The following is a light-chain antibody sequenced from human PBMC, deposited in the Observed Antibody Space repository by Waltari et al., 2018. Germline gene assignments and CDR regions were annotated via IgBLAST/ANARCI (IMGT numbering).Light chain of an antibody. CDR3: MQSLQTPIT. Sequence: TVMTQSPLSLPVTPGEPAPISCRSSQSLLYSNGYNYLNWYLQKPGQSPQLLIYLGSNRASGVPDRFSGSGSGTDFTLKISRVEAEDVGVYYCMQSLQTPITFGQGTRLEIK. CDR1: QSLLYSNGYNY. J-gene: IGKJ5*01. CDR2: LGS. V-gene: IGKV2-28*01.